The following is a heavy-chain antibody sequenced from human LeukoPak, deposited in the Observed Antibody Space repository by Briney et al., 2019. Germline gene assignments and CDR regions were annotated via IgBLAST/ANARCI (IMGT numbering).Heavy chain of an antibody. CDR1: GFTFSSYA. Sequence: PGGSLRLSCTASGFTFSSYAMHWVRQAPGKGLEWVAVISYDGSNKYYADSVKGRFTISRDNSKNTLYLQMNSLGAEDTAVYYCAKDYDDYGDYYYYGMDVWGQGTTVTVSS. CDR3: AKDYDDYGDYYYYGMDV. J-gene: IGHJ6*02. V-gene: IGHV3-30*04. CDR2: ISYDGSNK. D-gene: IGHD4-17*01.